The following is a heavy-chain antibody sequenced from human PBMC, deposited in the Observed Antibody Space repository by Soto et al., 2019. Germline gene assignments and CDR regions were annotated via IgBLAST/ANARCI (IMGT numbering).Heavy chain of an antibody. D-gene: IGHD2-15*01. CDR3: AEWARYCSGADCRA. CDR1: GFPFSSRA. V-gene: IGHV3-23*01. CDR2: ISGSGTIT. Sequence: EVQLLESGGGLVQPGGSLRLSCAASGFPFSSRAMSWVRQAPGKGLEWVSAISGSGTITYYADSVKGRFTISRDTSKNTLYLQMNSLTADDTAVYYFAEWARYCSGADCRAWGQGTLVTVSS. J-gene: IGHJ5*02.